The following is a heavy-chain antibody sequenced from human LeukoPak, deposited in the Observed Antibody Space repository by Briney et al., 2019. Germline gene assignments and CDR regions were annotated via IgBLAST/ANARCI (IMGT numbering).Heavy chain of an antibody. J-gene: IGHJ6*02. V-gene: IGHV3-33*01. CDR3: ARDPMVRGVIGPDYYYGMDV. D-gene: IGHD3-10*01. CDR2: IWYDGSNK. Sequence: GGSLRLPCAASGFTFSSYGMHWVRQAPGKGLEWVAVIWYDGSNKYYADSVKGRFTISRDNSKNTLYLQMNSLRAEDTAVYYCARDPMVRGVIGPDYYYGMDVWGQGTTVTVSS. CDR1: GFTFSSYG.